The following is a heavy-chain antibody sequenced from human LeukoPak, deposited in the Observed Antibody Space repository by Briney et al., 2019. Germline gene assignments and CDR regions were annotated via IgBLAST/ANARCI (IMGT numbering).Heavy chain of an antibody. CDR2: MNPNSGNT. J-gene: IGHJ4*02. Sequence: ASVTVSRKASGYTFTSYDINWVRQATGQGLEWMGWMNPNSGNTDYAQKFQGRVTMTKNTSISTAYMELSSLRSEDTAVYYCATTPGYSSGWGGYWGQGTLVTVSS. CDR1: GYTFTSYD. V-gene: IGHV1-8*01. D-gene: IGHD6-19*01. CDR3: ATTPGYSSGWGGY.